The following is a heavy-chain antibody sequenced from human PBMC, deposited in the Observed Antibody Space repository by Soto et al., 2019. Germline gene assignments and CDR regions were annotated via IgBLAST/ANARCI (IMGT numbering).Heavy chain of an antibody. CDR2: IIPIFGTV. CDR3: ARGNHRWLQLWYFDL. D-gene: IGHD5-12*01. J-gene: IGHJ2*01. CDR1: GGTFSNYP. Sequence: SVKVSCKASGGTFSNYPISWVRQAPGQGLEWMGGIIPIFGTVNYAQKFQGRVTITADESTSTAYMELISLRSEDTAVYYCARGNHRWLQLWYFDLWGRGTLVTVSS. V-gene: IGHV1-69*13.